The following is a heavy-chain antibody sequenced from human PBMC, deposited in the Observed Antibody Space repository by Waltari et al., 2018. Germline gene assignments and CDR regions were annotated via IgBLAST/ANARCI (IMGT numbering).Heavy chain of an antibody. Sequence: QVQLVQSGAEVKKSGASVKVSCKASGYTFTSYAMHWVRQAPGQRLEWMGWINAGNGNTKYSQEFQGRVTITRDTSASTAYMELSSLRSEDMAVYYCARGGGSSGYFHFDYWGQGTLVTVSS. J-gene: IGHJ4*02. V-gene: IGHV1-3*03. CDR2: INAGNGNT. D-gene: IGHD3-22*01. CDR1: GYTFTSYA. CDR3: ARGGGSSGYFHFDY.